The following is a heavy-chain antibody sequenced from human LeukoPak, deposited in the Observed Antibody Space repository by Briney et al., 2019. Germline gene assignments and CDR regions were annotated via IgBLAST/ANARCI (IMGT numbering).Heavy chain of an antibody. CDR1: GFTFSTYP. V-gene: IGHV3-30*04. D-gene: IGHD3-9*01. J-gene: IGHJ4*02. CDR3: ARGANYVILTGYLDY. CDR2: ISNDGSNK. Sequence: PGGSLRLSCAASGFTFSTYPMHWVRQAPGKGLEWVAVISNDGSNKYYADSVKGRFTLSRDSSKNTLYLQMNSLRTEDTAVYYCARGANYVILTGYLDYWGQGTLVTVSS.